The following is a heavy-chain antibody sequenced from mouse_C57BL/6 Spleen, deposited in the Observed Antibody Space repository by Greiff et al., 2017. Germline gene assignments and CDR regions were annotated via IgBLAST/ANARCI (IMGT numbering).Heavy chain of an antibody. CDR3: ARLRERDYYAMDY. CDR1: GYTFTSYG. Sequence: VKLVESGAELARPGASVKLSCKASGYTFTSYGISWVKQRTGQGLEWIGEIYPRSGNTYYNEKFKGKATLTADKSSSTAYMELRSLTSEDSAVYFCARLRERDYYAMDYWGQGTSVTVSS. CDR2: IYPRSGNT. V-gene: IGHV1-81*01. J-gene: IGHJ4*01. D-gene: IGHD2-12*01.